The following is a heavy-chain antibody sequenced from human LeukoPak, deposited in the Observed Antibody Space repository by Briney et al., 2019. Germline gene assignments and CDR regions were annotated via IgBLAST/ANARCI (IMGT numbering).Heavy chain of an antibody. D-gene: IGHD6-19*01. V-gene: IGHV4-59*01. CDR1: GGSISSYY. Sequence: PSETLSLTCTVSGGSISSYYWSWIRQPPGKGLEWIGYIYYSGSTNYNPSLKSRVTISVDTSKNQFSLKLSSVTAADTAVYYCARVSGSPYYCYMDVWGKGTTVTISS. CDR3: ARVSGSPYYCYMDV. J-gene: IGHJ6*03. CDR2: IYYSGST.